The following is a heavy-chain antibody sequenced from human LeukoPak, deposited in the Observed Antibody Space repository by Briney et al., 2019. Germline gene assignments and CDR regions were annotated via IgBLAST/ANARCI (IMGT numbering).Heavy chain of an antibody. D-gene: IGHD3-22*01. Sequence: SETLSLTCTVSGGSISSSSYYWGWIRQPPGKGLEWIGSIYYSGSTYYNPSLKSRVTISVDTSKNQFSLKLSSVTAADTAVYYCARDRRSGPDYYDSSGDYAFDIWGQGTMVTVSS. CDR1: GGSISSSSYY. V-gene: IGHV4-39*07. CDR3: ARDRRSGPDYYDSSGDYAFDI. J-gene: IGHJ3*02. CDR2: IYYSGST.